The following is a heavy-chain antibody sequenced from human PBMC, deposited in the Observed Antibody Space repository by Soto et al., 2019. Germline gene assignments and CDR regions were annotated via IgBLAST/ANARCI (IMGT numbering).Heavy chain of an antibody. Sequence: QVTLKESGPVLVKPTETLTLTCTVSGFSLSNARMGVSWIRQPPGKALEWLAHIFSNDEKSYSTSLKSRLTSSKDTSKSQVVLTMTNMDPVDTATYYCARLAGWGTTRAEDDYWGQGTLVTVSS. V-gene: IGHV2-26*01. CDR1: GFSLSNARMG. J-gene: IGHJ4*02. CDR2: IFSNDEK. D-gene: IGHD1-7*01. CDR3: ARLAGWGTTRAEDDY.